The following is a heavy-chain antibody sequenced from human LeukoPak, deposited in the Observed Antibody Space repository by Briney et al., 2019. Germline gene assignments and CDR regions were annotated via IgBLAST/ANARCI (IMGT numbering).Heavy chain of an antibody. V-gene: IGHV3-74*01. CDR3: GTQFRYLVGN. CDR2: ISSDGSST. J-gene: IGHJ4*02. CDR1: GFTFSNYW. D-gene: IGHD3-9*01. Sequence: GGSLRLSCAASGFTFSNYWMHWVRQVPGKGLVWVSRISSDGSSTSYADSVEGRFTISRDNAKNTLYLQMNSLRVEDTAVYYCGTQFRYLVGNWGQGTLVTVSS.